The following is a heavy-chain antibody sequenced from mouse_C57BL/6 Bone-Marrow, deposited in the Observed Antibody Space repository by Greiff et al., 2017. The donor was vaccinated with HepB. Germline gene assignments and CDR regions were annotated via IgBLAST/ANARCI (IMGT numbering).Heavy chain of an antibody. CDR1: GFTFNSYT. CDR2: ISGGGGNT. Sequence: DVHLVESGGGLVKPGGSLKLSCAASGFTFNSYTMSWVRQTPEKRLEWVATISGGGGNTYYPDSVKGRFTISRDNAKNTLYLQMSSLRSEDTALYYCARPSDGYPYAMDYWGQGTSVTVSS. V-gene: IGHV5-9*01. D-gene: IGHD2-3*01. J-gene: IGHJ4*01. CDR3: ARPSDGYPYAMDY.